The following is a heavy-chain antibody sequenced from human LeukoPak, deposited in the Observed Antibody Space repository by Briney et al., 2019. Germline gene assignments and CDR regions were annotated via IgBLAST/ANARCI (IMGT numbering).Heavy chain of an antibody. V-gene: IGHV3-30*02. CDR2: VWYGGSDK. CDR1: GFTFSSYG. D-gene: IGHD2-21*01. Sequence: GGSLRLSCAASGFTFSSYGMHWVRQAPGKGLEWVAVVWYGGSDKYYADSVKGRFTISRDNSKNTLYLQMNSLRAEDTAVYYCAKDRLSTSTSLDYWGQGTLVTVSS. J-gene: IGHJ4*02. CDR3: AKDRLSTSTSLDY.